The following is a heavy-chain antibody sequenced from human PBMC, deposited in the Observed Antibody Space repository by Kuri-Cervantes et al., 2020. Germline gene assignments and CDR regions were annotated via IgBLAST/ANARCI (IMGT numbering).Heavy chain of an antibody. J-gene: IGHJ4*02. CDR1: GGSISSSSYY. D-gene: IGHD3-10*01. Sequence: ESLKISCTVSGGSISSSSYYWGWIRQPPGKGLEWIGSIYYSGSTYCNPSLKSRVTISVDTSKNQFSLKLSSVTAADTAVYYCASATQNYGSGSYYRGTFDYWGQGTLVTVSS. CDR3: ASATQNYGSGSYYRGTFDY. V-gene: IGHV4-39*01. CDR2: IYYSGST.